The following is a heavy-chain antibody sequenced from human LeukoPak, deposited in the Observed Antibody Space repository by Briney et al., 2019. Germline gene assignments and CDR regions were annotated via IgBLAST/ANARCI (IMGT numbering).Heavy chain of an antibody. CDR3: AKGGRNYYYYYYMDV. D-gene: IGHD5-12*01. Sequence: PGRSLRLSCAASGFTFDDYAMHWVRQAPGKGLEWVSGISWNSGSIGYADSVKGRFTISRDNAKNSLYLQMNSLRAEDMALYYCAKGGRNYYYYYYMDVWGEGTTVTVSS. J-gene: IGHJ6*03. CDR2: ISWNSGSI. V-gene: IGHV3-9*03. CDR1: GFTFDDYA.